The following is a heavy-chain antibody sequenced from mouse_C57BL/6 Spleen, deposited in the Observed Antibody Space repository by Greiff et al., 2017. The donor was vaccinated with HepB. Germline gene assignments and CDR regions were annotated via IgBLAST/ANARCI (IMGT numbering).Heavy chain of an antibody. CDR1: GYSFTSYY. D-gene: IGHD1-1*01. Sequence: QVQLQQSGPELVKPGASVKISCKASGYSFTSYYIHWVKQRPGQGLEWIGWIYPGSGNTKYNEKFKGKAILTADTSSSTAYMQLSSLTSEDSAVYYCARPPLNYYGSSDWFAYWGQGTLVTVSA. J-gene: IGHJ3*01. CDR2: IYPGSGNT. CDR3: ARPPLNYYGSSDWFAY. V-gene: IGHV1-66*01.